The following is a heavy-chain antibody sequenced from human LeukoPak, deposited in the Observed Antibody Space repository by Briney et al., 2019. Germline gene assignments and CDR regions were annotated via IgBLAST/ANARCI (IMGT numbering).Heavy chain of an antibody. D-gene: IGHD3-9*01. CDR3: AKDRRYILRYFDWLLTD. Sequence: PGGSLRLSCAASGFTFSSYAMSWVRQAPGKGLEWVSAISGSGGSTYYADSVKGRFTISRDNPKNTLYLQMNSLRAEDTAVYYCAKDRRYILRYFDWLLTDWGQGTLVTVSS. V-gene: IGHV3-23*01. CDR2: ISGSGGST. CDR1: GFTFSSYA. J-gene: IGHJ4*02.